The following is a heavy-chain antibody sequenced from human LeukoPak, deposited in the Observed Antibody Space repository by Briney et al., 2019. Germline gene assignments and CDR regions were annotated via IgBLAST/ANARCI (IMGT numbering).Heavy chain of an antibody. CDR3: ARVESPAAQGAFDI. J-gene: IGHJ3*02. CDR2: IYYSGST. V-gene: IGHV4-30-4*08. D-gene: IGHD2-2*01. CDR1: GGSISSGDYY. Sequence: SQTVSLTCTVSGGSISSGDYYWSWIRQPPGKGLEWNVYIYYSGSTYYNPSLKSRVTISVDKSKNQFSLKLSSVTAADTVVYHCARVESPAAQGAFDIWAQGTIVTVSS.